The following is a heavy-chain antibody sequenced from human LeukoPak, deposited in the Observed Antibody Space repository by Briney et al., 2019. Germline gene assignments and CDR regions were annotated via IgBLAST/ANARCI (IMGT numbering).Heavy chain of an antibody. D-gene: IGHD3-16*02. V-gene: IGHV3-30*18. CDR3: AKEKTLYYFDY. J-gene: IGHJ4*02. CDR1: GSTFSSYG. Sequence: PGGSLRLSCAASGSTFSSYGMHWVRQAPGKGLEWVAVISYDGSNKYYADSVKGRFTISRDNSKNTLYLQMNSLRAEDTAVYYCAKEKTLYYFDYWGQGTLVTVSS. CDR2: ISYDGSNK.